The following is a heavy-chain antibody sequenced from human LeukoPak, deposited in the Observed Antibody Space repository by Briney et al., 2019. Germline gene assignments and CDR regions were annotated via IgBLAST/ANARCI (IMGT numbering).Heavy chain of an antibody. J-gene: IGHJ6*02. V-gene: IGHV1-18*01. Sequence: GASVKVSCKASGYTFTSYGISWVRQAPGQGLEWMGWISAYNGNTNYAQKLQGRVTMTTDTSTSTAYMELRSLRSDDTAVYYCARDRMEAVAGLLYYYYYGMDVWGQGTTVTVSS. CDR1: GYTFTSYG. CDR3: ARDRMEAVAGLLYYYYYGMDV. D-gene: IGHD6-19*01. CDR2: ISAYNGNT.